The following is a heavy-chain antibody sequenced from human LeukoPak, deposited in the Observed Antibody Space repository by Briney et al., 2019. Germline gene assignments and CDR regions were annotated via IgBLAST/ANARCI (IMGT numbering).Heavy chain of an antibody. CDR3: AMNWYDILTGDLYYYYGMDV. CDR2: IIPIFGTA. Sequence: SVKVSCKASGGTFSSYAISWVRQAPGQGLEWMGGIIPIFGTANYAQKFQGRVTITADESTSTAYMELSSLRSEDTVVYYCAMNWYDILTGDLYYYYGMDVWGQGTTVTVSS. J-gene: IGHJ6*02. D-gene: IGHD3-9*01. V-gene: IGHV1-69*01. CDR1: GGTFSSYA.